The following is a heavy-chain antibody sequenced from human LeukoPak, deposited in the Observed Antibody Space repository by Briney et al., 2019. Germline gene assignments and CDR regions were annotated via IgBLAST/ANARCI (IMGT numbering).Heavy chain of an antibody. CDR3: ARGRGYGDY. CDR2: IYYSGRT. Sequence: SETLSLTCTVSGGSISSYYWSWIRQPPGKGLEWIGYIYYSGRTNYNPSLKSRVTISVDTSKNQFSLQLSSVTAADTAVYYCARGRGYGDYWGQGTLVTVPS. D-gene: IGHD3-16*01. V-gene: IGHV4-59*01. CDR1: GGSISSYY. J-gene: IGHJ4*02.